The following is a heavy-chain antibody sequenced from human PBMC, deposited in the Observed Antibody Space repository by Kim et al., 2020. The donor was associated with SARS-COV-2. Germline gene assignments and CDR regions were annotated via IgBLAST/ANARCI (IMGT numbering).Heavy chain of an antibody. V-gene: IGHV3-21*01. Sequence: DSVKGRFIISRDNAKNSLYLQMNSLRAEDTAVDYCASPALLWFGEGIFDYWGQGTLVTVSS. D-gene: IGHD3-10*01. CDR3: ASPALLWFGEGIFDY. J-gene: IGHJ4*02.